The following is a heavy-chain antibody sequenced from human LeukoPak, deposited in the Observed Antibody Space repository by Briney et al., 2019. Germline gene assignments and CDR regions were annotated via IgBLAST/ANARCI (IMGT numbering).Heavy chain of an antibody. CDR2: ISYDGSNK. V-gene: IGHV3-30-3*01. CDR1: GFTFSSYA. Sequence: PGRSLRLSCAASGFTFSSYAMHWVRQAPGKGLEWVAVISYDGSNKYYADSVKGRFTISRDNSKNTLYLQMNSLRAEDTAVYYWAREGGGYYDILTGYYGRGHDLWGRGTLVTVSS. J-gene: IGHJ2*01. D-gene: IGHD3-9*01. CDR3: AREGGGYYDILTGYYGRGHDL.